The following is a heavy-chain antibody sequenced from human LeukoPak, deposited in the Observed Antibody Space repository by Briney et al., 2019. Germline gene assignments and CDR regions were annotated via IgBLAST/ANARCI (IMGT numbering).Heavy chain of an antibody. CDR2: INPNSGGT. D-gene: IGHD2-21*02. CDR3: ARRLSRGAYCGGDCYSLGY. V-gene: IGHV1-2*02. Sequence: GASVKVSCKASGYTSTGYYMHWVRQAPGQGLEWMGWINPNSGGTNYAQKFQGRVTMTRDTSISTAYMELSRLRSDDTAVYYCARRLSRGAYCGGDCYSLGYWGQGTLVTVSS. CDR1: GYTSTGYY. J-gene: IGHJ4*02.